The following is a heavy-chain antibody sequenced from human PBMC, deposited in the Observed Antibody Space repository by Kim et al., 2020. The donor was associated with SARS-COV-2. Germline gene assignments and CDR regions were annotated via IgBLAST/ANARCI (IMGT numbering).Heavy chain of an antibody. D-gene: IGHD3-22*01. CDR1: GGSFSGYY. CDR2: INHSGST. Sequence: SETLSLTCAVYGGSFSGYYWSWIRQPPGKGLEWIGEINHSGSTNYNPSLKSRVTISVDTSKNQFSLKLSSVTAADTAVYYCARDPTNYDSSGYYDYWGQGTLATVSS. V-gene: IGHV4-34*01. CDR3: ARDPTNYDSSGYYDY. J-gene: IGHJ4*02.